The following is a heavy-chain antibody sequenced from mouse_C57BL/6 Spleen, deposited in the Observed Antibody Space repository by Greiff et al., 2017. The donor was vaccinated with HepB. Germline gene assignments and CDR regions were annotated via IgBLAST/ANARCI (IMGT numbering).Heavy chain of an antibody. CDR2: IDPSDSYT. J-gene: IGHJ3*01. Sequence: VQLKQPGAELVMPGASVKLSCKASGYTFTSYWMHWVKQRPGQGLEWIGEIDPSDSYTNYNQKFKGKSTLTVDKSSSTAYMQLSSLTSEDSAVYYCARGGGNYPFAYWGQGTLVTVSA. D-gene: IGHD2-1*01. CDR1: GYTFTSYW. CDR3: ARGGGNYPFAY. V-gene: IGHV1-69*01.